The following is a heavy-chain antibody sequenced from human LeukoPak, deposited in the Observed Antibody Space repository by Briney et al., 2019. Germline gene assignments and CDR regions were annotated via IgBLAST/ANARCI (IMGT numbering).Heavy chain of an antibody. V-gene: IGHV4-59*01. Sequence: SETLSLTCTVSGGSISSYYWSWIRQPPGKGLEWIGYIYYSGSTNYNPSLKSRVTISVDTSKNQFSLKLSSVTAADTAVYYCARMPTVTTYYYYYYMDVWGKGTTVTVSS. CDR2: IYYSGST. D-gene: IGHD4-17*01. J-gene: IGHJ6*03. CDR3: ARMPTVTTYYYYYYMDV. CDR1: GGSISSYY.